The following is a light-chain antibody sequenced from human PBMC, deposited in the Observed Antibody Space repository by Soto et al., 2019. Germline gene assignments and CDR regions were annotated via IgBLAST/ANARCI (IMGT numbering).Light chain of an antibody. CDR1: QYVGTR. CDR3: QQYGTSPRP. J-gene: IGKJ1*01. Sequence: EVVLTQCPATLSSSPGETATLSCRASQYVGTRLAWYQHKPGQAPRLIIYYTSNRATGIPDRFSGSGSGTDFTLTISRLEPEDVAVYYCQQYGTSPRPLGQGTKVDI. CDR2: YTS. V-gene: IGKV3-20*01.